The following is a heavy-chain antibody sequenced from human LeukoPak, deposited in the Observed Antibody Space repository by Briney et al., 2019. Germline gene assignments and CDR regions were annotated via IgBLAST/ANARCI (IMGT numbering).Heavy chain of an antibody. Sequence: ASVKVSCKASGYTFTGYYMHWVRQAPGQGLEWVGWINPNSGGTNYAQKFQGRVTMTRDTSISTAYMELSRLRSDDTAVYYCARDYTDYDFWSGYPLDYWGQGTLVTVSS. D-gene: IGHD3-3*01. J-gene: IGHJ4*02. CDR3: ARDYTDYDFWSGYPLDY. CDR1: GYTFTGYY. V-gene: IGHV1-2*02. CDR2: INPNSGGT.